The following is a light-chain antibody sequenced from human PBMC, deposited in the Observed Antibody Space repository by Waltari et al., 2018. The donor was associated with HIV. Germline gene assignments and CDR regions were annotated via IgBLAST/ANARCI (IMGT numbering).Light chain of an antibody. CDR2: DVS. CDR3: SSYTANSRI. J-gene: IGLJ2*01. CDR1: SSAVGVPNT. Sequence: QSALTQPASVSGSLGQSIPISCTGTSSAVGVPNTASWYQQHPGKAPKPSISDVSNRPSGVSNRFSGSKSGNTASRTISGLQAEDEADYYCSSYTANSRIFGGGTRLTVL. V-gene: IGLV2-14*03.